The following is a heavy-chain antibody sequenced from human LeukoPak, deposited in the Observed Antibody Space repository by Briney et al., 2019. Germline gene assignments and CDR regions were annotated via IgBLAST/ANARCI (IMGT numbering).Heavy chain of an antibody. J-gene: IGHJ6*02. V-gene: IGHV4-34*01. D-gene: IGHD6-13*01. CDR2: INHSGST. Sequence: SETLSLTCAVYGGSFSGYYWSWIRQPPGKGLEWIGEINHSGSTNYNPSLKSRVTISVDTSKNQFSLKLSSVTAADTAVYYCEGMDYYYGMDVWGQGTTVTVSS. CDR1: GGSFSGYY. CDR3: EGMDYYYGMDV.